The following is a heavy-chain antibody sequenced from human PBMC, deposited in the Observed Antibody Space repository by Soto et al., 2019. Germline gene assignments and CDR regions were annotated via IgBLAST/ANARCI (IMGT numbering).Heavy chain of an antibody. Sequence: GASVKVSCKVSGYTLPKLSMHWVRQAPGKGLEWMGGFWRDQGVLLYAQKFQGRVTLTEDTSTDTVFMELTSLRSDDTAVYYCARELEDFWSDYRYKYYGMDVWGQGTTVTVSS. J-gene: IGHJ6*02. V-gene: IGHV1-24*01. CDR3: ARELEDFWSDYRYKYYGMDV. D-gene: IGHD3-3*01. CDR2: FWRDQGVL. CDR1: GYTLPKLS.